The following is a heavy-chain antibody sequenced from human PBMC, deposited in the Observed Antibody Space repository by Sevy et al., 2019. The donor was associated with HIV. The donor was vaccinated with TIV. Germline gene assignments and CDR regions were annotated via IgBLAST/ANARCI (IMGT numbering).Heavy chain of an antibody. V-gene: IGHV4-39*01. CDR3: ARHVSNSPTMTTVTTPKRGGWFDP. Sequence: SETLSLTCTVSGGSISSSSYYWGWIRQPPGKGLEWIGSIYYSGSTYYNPSLKSRVTISVDTSKNQFSLKLSSVTAADTAVHYCARHVSNSPTMTTVTTPKRGGWFDPWGQGTLVTVSS. J-gene: IGHJ5*02. CDR1: GGSISSSSYY. D-gene: IGHD4-17*01. CDR2: IYYSGST.